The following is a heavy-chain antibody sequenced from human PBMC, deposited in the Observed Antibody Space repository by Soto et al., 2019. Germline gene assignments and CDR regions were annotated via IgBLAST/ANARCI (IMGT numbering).Heavy chain of an antibody. V-gene: IGHV1-2*04. CDR2: INPNSGGT. J-gene: IGHJ6*02. Sequence: ASVKVSCKASGYTFTGYYMHWVRQAPGQGLEWMGWINPNSGGTNYAQKFQGWVTMTRDTSISTAYMELSRLRSDDTAVYYCGRGVAGNYYYGMDVWGQGTTVTVSS. D-gene: IGHD6-19*01. CDR3: GRGVAGNYYYGMDV. CDR1: GYTFTGYY.